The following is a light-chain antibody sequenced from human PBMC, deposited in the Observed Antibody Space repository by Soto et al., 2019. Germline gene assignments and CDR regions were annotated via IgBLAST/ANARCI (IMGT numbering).Light chain of an antibody. CDR3: CSYAGSTTYYV. J-gene: IGLJ1*01. CDR2: GVS. CDR1: SSDVGSYNL. Sequence: QSALTQPASVSGSPGQSITISCTGTSSDVGSYNLVSWYQQHPGKAPKLMIYGVSKRPSGGSDRFSGSKSGNTASLTISGLQAEDEANYYCCSYAGSTTYYVFGTGTKVTVL. V-gene: IGLV2-23*02.